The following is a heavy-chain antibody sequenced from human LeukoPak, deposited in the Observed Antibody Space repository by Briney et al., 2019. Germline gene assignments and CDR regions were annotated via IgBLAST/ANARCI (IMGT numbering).Heavy chain of an antibody. D-gene: IGHD2-15*01. Sequence: SETLSLTCTASGDSISSYYWSWIRQPPRKGLEWIGYVYDSGSTNYNPSLKSRVTISVDTSKNQFSLKLSSVTAADTAVYYCARHSAARLSYYNWFDPWGQGTLVTVSS. V-gene: IGHV4-59*08. CDR3: ARHSAARLSYYNWFDP. J-gene: IGHJ5*02. CDR2: VYDSGST. CDR1: GDSISSYY.